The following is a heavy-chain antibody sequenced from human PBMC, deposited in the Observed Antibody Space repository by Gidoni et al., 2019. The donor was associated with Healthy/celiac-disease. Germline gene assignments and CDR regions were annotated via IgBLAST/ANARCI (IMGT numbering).Heavy chain of an antibody. J-gene: IGHJ3*02. CDR3: ARDILTGYYIGGAFDI. CDR2: ISYDGSNK. V-gene: IGHV3-30*04. CDR1: GFTFSSYA. Sequence: QVQLVESGGGVVQPGRSLRLSCAASGFTFSSYAMHWVRQAPGKGLEWVAVISYDGSNKYYADSVKGRFTISRDNSKNTLYLQMNSLRAEDTAVYYCARDILTGYYIGGAFDIWGQGTMVTVSS. D-gene: IGHD3-9*01.